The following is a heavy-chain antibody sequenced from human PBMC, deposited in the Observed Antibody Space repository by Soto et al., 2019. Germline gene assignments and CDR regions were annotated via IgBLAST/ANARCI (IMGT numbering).Heavy chain of an antibody. J-gene: IGHJ4*02. D-gene: IGHD3-16*01. V-gene: IGHV4-34*01. CDR3: ARGVELRWSFRGNYFDY. CDR1: GGSFSGYY. Sequence: SETLSLTCAVYGGSFSGYYWSWIRQPPGKGLEWIGEINHSGSTNYNPSLKSRVTISVDTSKNQFSLKLSSVTAADTAVYYCARGVELRWSFRGNYFDYWGQGTLVTVSS. CDR2: INHSGST.